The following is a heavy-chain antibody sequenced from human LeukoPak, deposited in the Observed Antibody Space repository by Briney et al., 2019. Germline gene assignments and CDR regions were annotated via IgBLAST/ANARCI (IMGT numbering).Heavy chain of an antibody. Sequence: GGSLRLSCAASGFTFSSYSMNWIRQAPGKGLEWVSSISSSTSYIYYADSVKGRFTISKDNAKNSPYLQMNRLRAEDTAVYYCARAGGSTVSHSDYWGQGTLVTVSS. V-gene: IGHV3-21*01. CDR3: ARAGGSTVSHSDY. J-gene: IGHJ4*02. CDR2: ISSSTSYI. D-gene: IGHD4-17*01. CDR1: GFTFSSYS.